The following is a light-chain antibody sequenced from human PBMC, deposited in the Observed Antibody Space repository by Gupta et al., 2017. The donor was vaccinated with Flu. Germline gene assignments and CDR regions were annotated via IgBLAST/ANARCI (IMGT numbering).Light chain of an antibody. V-gene: IGKV1-27*01. CDR2: AAS. J-gene: IGKJ4*01. Sequence: DIQMTQSPSSLSASIGDRVTITCRASQDISNYLAWYQQKPGKVPKLLIYAASSLQSGFPSRFSGSGSGTAFTLTITSLQPEDVATYYCQKYGSGPLPLGGGTKVEI. CDR1: QDISNY. CDR3: QKYGSGPLP.